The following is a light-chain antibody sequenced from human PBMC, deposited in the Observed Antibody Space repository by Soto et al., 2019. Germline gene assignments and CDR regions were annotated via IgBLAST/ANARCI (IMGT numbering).Light chain of an antibody. Sequence: VFTQSTGTLSLSPQERATLSCRAIQSVSSSYLAWYQQQPGQAPRLLIYGASSRATGIPDRLSGSGSGTDFTLTISSLEPEDFAVFYCQQRDAWPRTFGQGTKADIK. CDR3: QQRDAWPRT. J-gene: IGKJ1*01. CDR2: GAS. V-gene: IGKV3D-20*02. CDR1: QSVSSSY.